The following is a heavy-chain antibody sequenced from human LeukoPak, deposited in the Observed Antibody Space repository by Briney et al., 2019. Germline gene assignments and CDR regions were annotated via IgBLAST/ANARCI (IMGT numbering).Heavy chain of an antibody. V-gene: IGHV4-34*01. Sequence: KPSETLSLTCAVYGGSFSGYYWSWIRQPPGKGLEWIGEINHSGSTNYNPSLKSRVTISVDTSKNQFSLKLSSVTAADTAVYYCAITYYDFWSGSVGMDVWGQGTTVTVSS. CDR3: AITYYDFWSGSVGMDV. CDR2: INHSGST. CDR1: GGSFSGYY. D-gene: IGHD3-3*01. J-gene: IGHJ6*02.